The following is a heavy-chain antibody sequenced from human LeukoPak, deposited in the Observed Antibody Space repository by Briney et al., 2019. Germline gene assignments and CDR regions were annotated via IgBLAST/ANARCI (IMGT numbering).Heavy chain of an antibody. CDR1: LDSTTSNF. V-gene: IGHV4-59*08. Sequence: SETLSLTCTVSLDSTTSNFWSWVRQPPGKGLEWIGEIYRSGSPNYNPSLQSRVTISVDTSKNQFSLKLSSVTAADTAVYYCARHPPVLRFLDAGGGMDVWGQGTTVTVSS. J-gene: IGHJ6*02. D-gene: IGHD3-3*01. CDR3: ARHPPVLRFLDAGGGMDV. CDR2: IYRSGSP.